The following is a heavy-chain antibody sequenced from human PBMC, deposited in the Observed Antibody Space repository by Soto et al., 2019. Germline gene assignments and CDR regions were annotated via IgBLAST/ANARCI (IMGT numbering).Heavy chain of an antibody. CDR3: ARDSLWGSAFDI. J-gene: IGHJ3*02. CDR2: IYYSGST. CDR1: GGSISSYY. Sequence: SETLSLTCTVPGGSISSYYWSWIRQPPGKGLEWIGYIYYSGSTNYNPSLKSRVTISVDTSKNQFSLKLSSVPAADTAVYYCARDSLWGSAFDIWGQGTMVTVSS. V-gene: IGHV4-59*01. D-gene: IGHD3-10*01.